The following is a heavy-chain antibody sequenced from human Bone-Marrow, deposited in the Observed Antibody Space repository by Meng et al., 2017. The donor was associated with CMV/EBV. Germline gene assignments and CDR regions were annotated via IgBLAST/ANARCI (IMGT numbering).Heavy chain of an antibody. Sequence: ASVKVSCKASGYTFTSYYMHWVRQAPGQGLEWMGIINPSGGSTSYAQKFQGRVTMTRDTSTSTVYMELSSLRSEDTAVYYCARDPRLHDSGSYEGPSNYFDYWGQRTLVTVSS. CDR2: INPSGGST. CDR1: GYTFTSYY. D-gene: IGHD1-26*01. CDR3: ARDPRLHDSGSYEGPSNYFDY. J-gene: IGHJ4*02. V-gene: IGHV1-46*01.